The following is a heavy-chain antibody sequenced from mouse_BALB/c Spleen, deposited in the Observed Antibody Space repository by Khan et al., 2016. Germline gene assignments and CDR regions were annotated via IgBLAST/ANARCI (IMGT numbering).Heavy chain of an antibody. J-gene: IGHJ3*01. CDR3: ARSPYDYDVGFAY. CDR1: GFKIKDTY. D-gene: IGHD2-4*01. V-gene: IGHV14-3*02. CDR2: IDPANGNT. Sequence: VQLQQSGAELVKPGASVKLSCTASGFKIKDTYMHWVKQRPEQGLEWIGRIDPANGNTKYDPKFQGKATITADTSSNTAYLQLSSLTSEDTAAYYCARSPYDYDVGFAYWGQGTLVTVSA.